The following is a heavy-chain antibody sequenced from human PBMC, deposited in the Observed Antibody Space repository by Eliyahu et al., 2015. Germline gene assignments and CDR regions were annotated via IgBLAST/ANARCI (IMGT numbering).Heavy chain of an antibody. J-gene: IGHJ6*02. CDR3: AREADQLPVLGETLDV. V-gene: IGHV1-8*01. Sequence: QVQLVQSGAEVKKPGASVKVSCKASGYTFTSYDINWVRQATGQGLEWMGWMNPNSGNTGYAQKFQGRVTMTRNTSISTAYMELSSLRSEDTAVYYCAREADQLPVLGETLDVWGQGTTVTVSS. D-gene: IGHD2-15*01. CDR2: MNPNSGNT. CDR1: GYTFTSYD.